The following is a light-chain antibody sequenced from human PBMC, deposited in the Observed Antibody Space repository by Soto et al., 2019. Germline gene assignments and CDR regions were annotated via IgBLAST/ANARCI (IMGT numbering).Light chain of an antibody. V-gene: IGLV1-51*02. J-gene: IGLJ1*01. Sequence: QSVLTQPPSVSSAPGQKVTISCSGSSSKNGKNYVSWYQQPPGTAPKLLIYENNKRPSGIPDRFSGSKSGTSATLGITGLQTGDEADYYCGTWDSSLSAHGFGTGTKVTVL. CDR1: SSKNGKNY. CDR2: ENN. CDR3: GTWDSSLSAHG.